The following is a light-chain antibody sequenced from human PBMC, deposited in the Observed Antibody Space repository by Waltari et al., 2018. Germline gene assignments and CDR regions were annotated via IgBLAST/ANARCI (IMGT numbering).Light chain of an antibody. V-gene: IGKV3-11*01. CDR2: DAS. J-gene: IGKJ2*01. Sequence: EIVLTQSPATLSLSPGERATLSCRASQSVSSSLAWYQQNPGQAPRLLIYDASKRATGIPARFSGSGSGTDFTLTIGGLEPEDFAVYYCQHYNSFSHIYTFGQGTKLEI. CDR3: QHYNSFSHIYT. CDR1: QSVSSS.